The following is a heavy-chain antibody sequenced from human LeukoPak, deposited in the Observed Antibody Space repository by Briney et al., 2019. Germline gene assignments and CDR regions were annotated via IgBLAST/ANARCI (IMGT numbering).Heavy chain of an antibody. D-gene: IGHD4-17*01. CDR2: INPSGGST. CDR3: ATSLYGDYGFGAFDI. Sequence: ASVKVSCKASGYTFTSYYMHWVRQAPGPGLEWMGIINPSGGSTSYAQKFPGRVTITADESASTAYMELSSLRSEDTAVYYCATSLYGDYGFGAFDIWGQGTMVTVSS. CDR1: GYTFTSYY. J-gene: IGHJ3*02. V-gene: IGHV1-46*01.